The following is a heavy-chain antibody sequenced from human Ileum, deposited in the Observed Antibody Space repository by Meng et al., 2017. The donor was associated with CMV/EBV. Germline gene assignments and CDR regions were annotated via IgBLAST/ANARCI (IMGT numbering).Heavy chain of an antibody. CDR2: IHYSGST. V-gene: IGHV4-30-4*01. CDR3: ATRLPQSGNSYLGVFDY. D-gene: IGHD3-10*01. Sequence: QGALLESGPGRAQPTQTLSPTCTVSGDSISSRTSFWSWIRQPPGKGLEWIGYIHYSGSTNYNPSLKSRTTISIDTSRKQFSLRLSSVNAADTAVYYCATRLPQSGNSYLGVFDYWGQGALVTVSS. CDR1: GDSISSRTSF. J-gene: IGHJ4*02.